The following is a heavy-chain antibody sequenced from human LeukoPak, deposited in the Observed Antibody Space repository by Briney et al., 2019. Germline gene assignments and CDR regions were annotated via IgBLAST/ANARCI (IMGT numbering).Heavy chain of an antibody. V-gene: IGHV3-23*01. CDR1: GFTFSSYA. CDR3: AKKVDGSSGFYYYGMDV. J-gene: IGHJ6*04. Sequence: GRSLRLSCAASGFTFSSYAMSWVRQAPGKGLEWVSAISGSGGSTYYADSVKGRFTISRDNSKNTLYLQMNSLRAEDTAVYYCAKKVDGSSGFYYYGMDVWGKGTTVTVSS. CDR2: ISGSGGST. D-gene: IGHD6-6*01.